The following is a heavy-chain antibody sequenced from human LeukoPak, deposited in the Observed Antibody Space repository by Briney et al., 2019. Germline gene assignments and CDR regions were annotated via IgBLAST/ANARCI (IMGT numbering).Heavy chain of an antibody. V-gene: IGHV3-23*01. D-gene: IGHD5-24*01. CDR3: AKDRRGYNGVFDY. CDR1: GFTFSSYA. Sequence: GGSLRLSCAASGFTFSSYAMSWVRQAPGKGLEWVSAISGSGGSTYYADSVKGRFTISRDNSKNTLYLQMDSLRAEDTAVYYCAKDRRGYNGVFDYWGQGTLVTVSS. J-gene: IGHJ4*02. CDR2: ISGSGGST.